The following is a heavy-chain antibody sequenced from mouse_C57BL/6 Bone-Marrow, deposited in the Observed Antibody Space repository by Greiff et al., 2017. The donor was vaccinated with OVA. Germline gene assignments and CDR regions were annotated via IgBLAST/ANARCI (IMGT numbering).Heavy chain of an antibody. Sequence: EVKLMESEGGLVQPGSSMKLSCTASGFTFSDYYLAWVRQVPEKGLEWVANINYDGSSTYYLDSLKSRFLISRDNAKNILYLQMSRLKSEDTATYYCARAPITTVVPLYFDYWGQGTTLTVSS. V-gene: IGHV5-16*01. J-gene: IGHJ2*01. D-gene: IGHD1-1*01. CDR3: ARAPITTVVPLYFDY. CDR1: GFTFSDYY. CDR2: INYDGSST.